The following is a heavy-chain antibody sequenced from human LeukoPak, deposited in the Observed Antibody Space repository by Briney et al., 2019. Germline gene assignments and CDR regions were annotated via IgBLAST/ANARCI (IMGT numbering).Heavy chain of an antibody. V-gene: IGHV3-66*01. Sequence: GRSLRLSCAASGFTFSSYAMHWVRQAPGKGLEWVSVIYSGGSTYYADSVKGRFTISRDNSKNTLYLQMNSLRAEDTAVYYCASKDDLEEFFDYWGQGTLVTVSS. J-gene: IGHJ4*02. CDR1: GFTFSSYA. CDR2: IYSGGST. D-gene: IGHD3-16*01. CDR3: ASKDDLEEFFDY.